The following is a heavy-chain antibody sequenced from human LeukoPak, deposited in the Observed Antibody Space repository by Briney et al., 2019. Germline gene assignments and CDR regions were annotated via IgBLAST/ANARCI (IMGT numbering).Heavy chain of an antibody. CDR3: ARDPGVAAAGPKGDYFDY. CDR1: GFTVSSNY. D-gene: IGHD6-13*01. V-gene: IGHV3-53*01. J-gene: IGHJ4*02. Sequence: GGSLRLSCAASGFTVSSNYMSWVRQAPGKGLEWVSVIYSGGSTYYADSVKGRFTISRDNSKNTLYLQMNSLRAEDTAVYYCARDPGVAAAGPKGDYFDYWGQGTLVTVSS. CDR2: IYSGGST.